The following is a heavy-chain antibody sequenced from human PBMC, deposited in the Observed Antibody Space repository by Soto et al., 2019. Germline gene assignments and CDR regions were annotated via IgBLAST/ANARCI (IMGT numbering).Heavy chain of an antibody. CDR2: ISGSGGNT. CDR1: GFTFSSYA. J-gene: IGHJ4*02. D-gene: IGHD3-16*01. V-gene: IGHV3-23*01. Sequence: GGSLRLSCAASGFTFSSYAMSWVRQAPGKGLEWVSGISGSGGNTYYADSVKGRFTIPRDNSKNTLYLQMNSLRAEDTAVYYCARATFFAPPIWGQGTLVTVSS. CDR3: ARATFFAPPI.